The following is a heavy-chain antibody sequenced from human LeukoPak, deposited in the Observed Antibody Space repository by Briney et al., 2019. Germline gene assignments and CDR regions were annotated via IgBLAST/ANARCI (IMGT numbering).Heavy chain of an antibody. CDR2: ISGSSSDI. D-gene: IGHD3-10*01. Sequence: PGGSLRLSCAASGFTFSTFSMTWVRQAPGKGRKWVSSISGSSSDIYYVDSVKGRFTISRDNAKNSLYLQMNSLRAEDTAVYYCARDPTVYGQPGFWGQGTLVTVSS. CDR3: ARDPTVYGQPGF. V-gene: IGHV3-21*01. CDR1: GFTFSTFS. J-gene: IGHJ4*02.